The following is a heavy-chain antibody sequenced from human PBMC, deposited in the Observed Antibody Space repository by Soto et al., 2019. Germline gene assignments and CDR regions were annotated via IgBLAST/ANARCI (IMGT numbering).Heavy chain of an antibody. CDR1: GYIFTSYG. J-gene: IGHJ5*02. CDR3: ARGGVGDTSGWFDP. D-gene: IGHD1-26*01. CDR2: ITAYNGNT. Sequence: QIQLVQSGAEVRKPGASVMVSCKASGYIFTSYGMSWVRQAPGQGLEWMGWITAYNGNTNYAQKVQGRITMTTDISPGTGYMELRSLTYDDTAVYYCARGGVGDTSGWFDPWGQGTLVTVSS. V-gene: IGHV1-18*01.